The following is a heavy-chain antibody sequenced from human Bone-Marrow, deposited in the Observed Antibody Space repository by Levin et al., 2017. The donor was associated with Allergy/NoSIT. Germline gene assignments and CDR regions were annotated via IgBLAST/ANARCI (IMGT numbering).Heavy chain of an antibody. Sequence: GESLKISCAASGFTFSSSWMHWVRQVPGKGLVWVSRLNSDGSSSSYADFAKDRFTISRDNAKNTLYLEMNSLRGDDTAVYYCARLSRIYDAYSSYPRRDDAFDIWGQGTMVTVSS. D-gene: IGHD3-16*01. CDR3: ARLSRIYDAYSSYPRRDDAFDI. J-gene: IGHJ3*02. CDR2: LNSDGSSS. V-gene: IGHV3-74*01. CDR1: GFTFSSSW.